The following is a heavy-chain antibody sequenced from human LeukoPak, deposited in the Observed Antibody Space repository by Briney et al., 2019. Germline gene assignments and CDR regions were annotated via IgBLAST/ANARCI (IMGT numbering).Heavy chain of an antibody. V-gene: IGHV3-23*01. CDR3: AKAKTQAMVLPGNY. D-gene: IGHD5-18*01. CDR1: GFTFGIYA. Sequence: GGSLRLSCAASGFTFGIYARSWVGKAPGRGLKWFSAIGGSGDTTYYADSVKGRFTISRDNSKNTLYLQMNSLRADDTAVYYCAKAKTQAMVLPGNYWGQGTLVTVSS. CDR2: IGGSGDTT. J-gene: IGHJ4*02.